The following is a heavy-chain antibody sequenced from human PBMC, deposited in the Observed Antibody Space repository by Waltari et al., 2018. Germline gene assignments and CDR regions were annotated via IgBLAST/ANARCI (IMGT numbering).Heavy chain of an antibody. CDR3: ASHRPGGYGMDV. J-gene: IGHJ6*02. CDR1: GFTFSTYC. CDR2: IASDSSRT. V-gene: IGHV3-74*01. Sequence: VQLVESGGGLVQPGGSLRLSCEASGFTFSTYCMCWVRQVPGKGLVWVSNIASDSSRTRYANSVKGRFTISRDNAKNTLYLQTNSLRAEDTAVYYCASHRPGGYGMDVWGHGTTVTVSS. D-gene: IGHD2-15*01.